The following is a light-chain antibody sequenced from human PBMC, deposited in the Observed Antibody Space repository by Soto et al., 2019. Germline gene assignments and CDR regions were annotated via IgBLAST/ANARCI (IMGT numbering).Light chain of an antibody. Sequence: ETVLTQSPATLSLSPGERATLSCRASQSIRSNLAWYQHIPGQAPRLLIYDASNRATGIPGRFSGSGSGTVFTLTISNLEPEDFAVYYCQQRDNWPWTFGQGAKVEIK. CDR1: QSIRSN. V-gene: IGKV3-11*01. J-gene: IGKJ1*01. CDR2: DAS. CDR3: QQRDNWPWT.